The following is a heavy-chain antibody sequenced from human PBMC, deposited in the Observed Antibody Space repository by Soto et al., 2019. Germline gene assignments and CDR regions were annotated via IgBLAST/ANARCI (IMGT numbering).Heavy chain of an antibody. J-gene: IGHJ4*02. V-gene: IGHV1-69*12. D-gene: IGHD3-10*01. CDR1: GDTFRRDA. CDR2: IIPFFGTT. CDR3: ARGPMVPSTPPRVDYFED. Sequence: QVQLVQSGAEVKKPGSSVKISCKASGDTFRRDAVSWVRQAPGQGLEWVGGIIPFFGTTYYAQSFQGRVTITADESTSTMEVDSLTSDDTAVYYCARGPMVPSTPPRVDYFEDWGQGTLVTVSS.